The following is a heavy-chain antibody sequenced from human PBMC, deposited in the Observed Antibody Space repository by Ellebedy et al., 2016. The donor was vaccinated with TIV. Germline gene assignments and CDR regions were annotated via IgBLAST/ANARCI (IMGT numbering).Heavy chain of an antibody. CDR3: VRARNYALDS. D-gene: IGHD3-16*01. V-gene: IGHV3-7*01. CDR2: IKQDGSDK. CDR1: GFIFSNNW. Sequence: PGGSLRLSCATSGFIFSNNWMNWVRQAPGKGLEWVANIKQDGSDKYYVDSVKGRFTISRDNAENSLYLQMNSLRVEDTAVYFCVRARNYALDSWGQGTLVTVSS. J-gene: IGHJ4*02.